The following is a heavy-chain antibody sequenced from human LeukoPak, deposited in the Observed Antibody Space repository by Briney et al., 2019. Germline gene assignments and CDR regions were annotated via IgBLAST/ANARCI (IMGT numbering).Heavy chain of an antibody. D-gene: IGHD3-10*01. CDR2: INHSGST. CDR1: GGSFSGYY. CDR3: ARGRGTNAFDI. J-gene: IGHJ3*02. V-gene: IGHV4-34*01. Sequence: SSETLSLTCAVYGGSFSGYYWSWIRQPPGKGLEWIGEINHSGSTNYNPSLKSRVTISVDKSKNRFSLKLSSVTAADTAVYYCARGRGTNAFDIWGQGTMVTVSS.